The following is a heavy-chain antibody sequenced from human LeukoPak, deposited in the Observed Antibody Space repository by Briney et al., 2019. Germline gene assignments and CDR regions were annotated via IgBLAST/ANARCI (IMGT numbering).Heavy chain of an antibody. J-gene: IGHJ6*02. CDR2: IYYSGST. Sequence: SETLSLTCTVSGGSISSYYWSWIRQPPGKGLEWIGYIYYSGSTNYNPSLKSRVTISVDTSKNQFSLKLSSVTAADTAVYYCARGPVKTHGMDVWGQGTTVTVSS. V-gene: IGHV4-59*01. CDR3: ARGPVKTHGMDV. CDR1: GGSISSYY.